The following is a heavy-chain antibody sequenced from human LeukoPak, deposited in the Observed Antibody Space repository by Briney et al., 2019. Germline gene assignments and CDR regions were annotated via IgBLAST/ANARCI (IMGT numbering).Heavy chain of an antibody. Sequence: GASVKVSCKASGYTFTSYDINWVRQATGQGLEWMGWMNPNSGNTGYAQKFQGRVTITRNTSISTAYMELSSLRSEDTAVYYCARGPTVTTSYHYYYMDVWGKGTTVTVSS. CDR2: MNPNSGNT. D-gene: IGHD4-11*01. V-gene: IGHV1-8*03. CDR1: GYTFTSYD. J-gene: IGHJ6*03. CDR3: ARGPTVTTSYHYYYMDV.